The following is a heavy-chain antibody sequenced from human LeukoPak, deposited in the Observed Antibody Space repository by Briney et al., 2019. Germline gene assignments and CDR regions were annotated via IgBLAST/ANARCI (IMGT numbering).Heavy chain of an antibody. Sequence: PETLSLTCTVSGGSISRSSYYWGWIRQPPGKGLEWIGSIYYSGSTYYNPSLKSRVTISVDTSKNQFSLKLSSVTAADTAVYYCARTRAGYNYSTFDYWGQGTLVTVSS. CDR2: IYYSGST. CDR3: ARTRAGYNYSTFDY. V-gene: IGHV4-39*01. CDR1: GGSISRSSYY. J-gene: IGHJ4*02. D-gene: IGHD5-24*01.